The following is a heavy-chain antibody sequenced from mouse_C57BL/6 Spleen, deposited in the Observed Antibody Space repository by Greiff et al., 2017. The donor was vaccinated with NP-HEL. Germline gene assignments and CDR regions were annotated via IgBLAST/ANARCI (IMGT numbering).Heavy chain of an antibody. V-gene: IGHV1-15*01. CDR3: TRPNYGSSYRYFDV. CDR1: GYTFTDYE. CDR2: IDPETGGT. Sequence: QVQLKESGAELVRPGASVTLSCKASGYTFTDYEMHWVKQTPVHGLEWIGAIDPETGGTAYNQKFKGKAILTADKSSSTAYMELRSLTSEDSAVYYCTRPNYGSSYRYFDVWGTGTTVTVSS. D-gene: IGHD1-1*01. J-gene: IGHJ1*03.